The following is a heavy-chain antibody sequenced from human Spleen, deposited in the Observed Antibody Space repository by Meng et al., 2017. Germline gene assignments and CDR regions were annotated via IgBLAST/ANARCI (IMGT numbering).Heavy chain of an antibody. CDR2: INHSGST. D-gene: IGHD3-3*01. CDR3: ARVQYYDFWSGYYTHYYYGMDV. J-gene: IGHJ6*02. V-gene: IGHV4-34*01. CDR1: GGSFSGYY. Sequence: SETLSLTCAVYGGSFSGYYWSWIRQPPGKGLEWIGEINHSGSTNYNPSLKSRVTISVDTSKNQFSLKLSSVTAADTAVYYCARVQYYDFWSGYYTHYYYGMDVWGQGTTVTVSS.